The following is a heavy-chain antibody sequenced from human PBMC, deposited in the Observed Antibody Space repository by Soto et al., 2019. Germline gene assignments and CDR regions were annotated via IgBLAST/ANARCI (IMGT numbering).Heavy chain of an antibody. J-gene: IGHJ4*03. D-gene: IGHD2-15*01. V-gene: IGHV3-23*01. Sequence: HPGGSLRLSCAASGFIFSNYAMSWVRQAPGKGLEWVSDITGGGGTAHYADSVKGRFTISRDNSRNTLYLQMNSLRDDDTAIYYCAKEGSRPQWCYAFGSWGQGSLVGVSS. CDR2: ITGGGGTA. CDR1: GFIFSNYA. CDR3: AKEGSRPQWCYAFGS.